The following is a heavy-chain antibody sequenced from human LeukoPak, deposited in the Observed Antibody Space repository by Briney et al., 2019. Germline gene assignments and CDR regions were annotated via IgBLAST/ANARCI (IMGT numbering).Heavy chain of an antibody. J-gene: IGHJ3*02. Sequence: ASVKVSCKASGYTFTSYVISWVRQAPGQGLEWMGWISAYNGNTNYAQKLQGRDTMTTDTSTSTAYMELRSLRSDDTAVYYCARDQSYYYDSSGYYYIHDAFDIWGQGTMVTVSS. CDR3: ARDQSYYYDSSGYYYIHDAFDI. CDR2: ISAYNGNT. D-gene: IGHD3-22*01. CDR1: GYTFTSYV. V-gene: IGHV1-18*01.